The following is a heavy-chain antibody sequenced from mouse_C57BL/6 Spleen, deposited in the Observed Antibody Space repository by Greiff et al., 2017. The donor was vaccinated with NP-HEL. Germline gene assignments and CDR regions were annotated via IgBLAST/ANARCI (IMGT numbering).Heavy chain of an antibody. D-gene: IGHD2-3*01. CDR2: IDPETGGT. CDR3: TTTYDGYYPAMDY. V-gene: IGHV1-15*01. J-gene: IGHJ4*01. Sequence: QVQLQQSGAELVRPGASVTLSCKASGYTFTDYEMHWVKQTPVHGLEWIGAIDPETGGTAYNQKFKGKAILTADKSSSTAYMELRSLTSEDSAVYYCTTTYDGYYPAMDYWGQGTSVTVSS. CDR1: GYTFTDYE.